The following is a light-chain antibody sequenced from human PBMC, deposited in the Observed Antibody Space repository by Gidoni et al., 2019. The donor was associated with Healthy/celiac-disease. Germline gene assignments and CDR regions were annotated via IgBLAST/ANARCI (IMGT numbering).Light chain of an antibody. Sequence: SEMTQDPAVSVALGQTVRTTCQGDSLRSYYASWYQQKPGQAPVLIIYGKNNRPSWSPDRYSGSSTGNTASLTITGAQSDDEADYYCCSRDSSGNHLVFGGGTKLTVL. V-gene: IGLV3-19*01. CDR1: SLRSYY. CDR3: CSRDSSGNHLV. J-gene: IGLJ2*01. CDR2: GKN.